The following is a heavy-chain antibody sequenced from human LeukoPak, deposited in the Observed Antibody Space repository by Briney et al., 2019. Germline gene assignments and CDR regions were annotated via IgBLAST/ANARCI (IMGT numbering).Heavy chain of an antibody. J-gene: IGHJ6*02. D-gene: IGHD3-9*01. V-gene: IGHV3-30*03. CDR3: ASRWDYDILTGYFGLYYYYGMDV. Sequence: PGGSLRLSCAASGFTFSSYGMHWVRQAPGKGLEWVAVISYDGSNKYYADSVKGRFTISRDNSKNTLYLQMNSLRAEDTAVYYCASRWDYDILTGYFGLYYYYGMDVWGQGTTVTVSS. CDR2: ISYDGSNK. CDR1: GFTFSSYG.